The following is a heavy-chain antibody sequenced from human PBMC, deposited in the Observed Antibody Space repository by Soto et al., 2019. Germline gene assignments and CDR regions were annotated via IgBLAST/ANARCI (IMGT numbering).Heavy chain of an antibody. Sequence: QVHLQESGPRLVKPSQTLSLTCTVSGDSISNGGYYWSWFRQHPGKGLEWIGYIFSRGGTYYNPSLESRVTISLDTSKTHFSLKLTSVTAADTAVYYCARSVPGYFGPEHSAQWGQGTLVSVSS. D-gene: IGHD3-22*01. CDR3: ARSVPGYFGPEHSAQ. CDR2: IFSRGGT. V-gene: IGHV4-31*03. CDR1: GDSISNGGYY. J-gene: IGHJ4*02.